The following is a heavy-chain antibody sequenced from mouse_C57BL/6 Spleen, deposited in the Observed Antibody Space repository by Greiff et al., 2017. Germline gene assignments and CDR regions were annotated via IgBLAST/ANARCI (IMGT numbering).Heavy chain of an antibody. CDR3: ARRLYYYGSRAMDY. D-gene: IGHD1-1*01. CDR1: GFTFSDYG. CDR2: ISSGSSTI. J-gene: IGHJ4*01. V-gene: IGHV5-17*01. Sequence: EVMLVESGGGLVKPGGSLKLSCAASGFTFSDYGMHWVRQAPEKELEWVAYISSGSSTIYYADTVQGRFTISRDNAKNTLFLQMTSLSAEDTAIYYCARRLYYYGSRAMDYWGQGTSVTVSS.